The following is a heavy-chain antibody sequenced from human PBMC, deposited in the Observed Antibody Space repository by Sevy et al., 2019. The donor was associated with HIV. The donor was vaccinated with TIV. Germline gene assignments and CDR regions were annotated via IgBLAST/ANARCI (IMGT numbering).Heavy chain of an antibody. CDR3: TTDPALNKFY. V-gene: IGHV3-15*01. Sequence: GGSLRLSCAASGINFNYAWMSWVRQAPGKGLEWVGRIKSKIDGGTTDYAAPVKGRFTISRDDSKNTLYLQMNSLKIEDTAVHFCTTDPALNKFYWGQGTLVTVSS. CDR2: IKSKIDGGTT. J-gene: IGHJ4*02. CDR1: GINFNYAW.